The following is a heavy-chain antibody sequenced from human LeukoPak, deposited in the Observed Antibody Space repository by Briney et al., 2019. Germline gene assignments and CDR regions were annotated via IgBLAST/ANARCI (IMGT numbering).Heavy chain of an antibody. CDR2: ISHDGSHE. CDR3: AKIICTSCYVKDDY. V-gene: IGHV3-30*18. D-gene: IGHD2-2*01. Sequence: GGSLRLSCTASGFIFSNYGLHWVRQAPGKGLEWVAVISHDGSHEFYADSVKGRFTISRDNSKNTLYLQMNSLRVEDTAIYYCAKIICTSCYVKDDYWGQGTLVTVSS. J-gene: IGHJ4*02. CDR1: GFIFSNYG.